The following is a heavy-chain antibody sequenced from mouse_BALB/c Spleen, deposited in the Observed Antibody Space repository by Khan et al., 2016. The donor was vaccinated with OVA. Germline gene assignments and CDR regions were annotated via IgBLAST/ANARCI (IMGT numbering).Heavy chain of an antibody. J-gene: IGHJ2*01. D-gene: IGHD1-2*01. CDR3: ARNYGYYFDY. V-gene: IGHV5-17*02. CDR2: ISSGSSTI. CDR1: GFTFSSFG. Sequence: EVELVESGGGLVQPGGSRKFSCAASGFTFSSFGMHWVRQAPEKGLEWVAYISSGSSTIYYADTVKGRFTISRDNPKNTLFLQRTSLRSEDTAMYYCARNYGYYFDYWGQGTTLTVSS.